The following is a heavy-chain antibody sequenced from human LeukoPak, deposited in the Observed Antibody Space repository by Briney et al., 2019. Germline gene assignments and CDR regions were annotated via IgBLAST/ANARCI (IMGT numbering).Heavy chain of an antibody. Sequence: GESLQISCQGSGYSFTSYWIGWARQLPGEGLEWMGIIYPGDSDTRNSPSFQGQVTISADKSISTAYLQWSSLKASDTAMYYCARLYSGSPFDYWGQGTLVTVSS. CDR3: ARLYSGSPFDY. CDR1: GYSFTSYW. J-gene: IGHJ4*02. D-gene: IGHD1-26*01. V-gene: IGHV5-51*01. CDR2: IYPGDSDT.